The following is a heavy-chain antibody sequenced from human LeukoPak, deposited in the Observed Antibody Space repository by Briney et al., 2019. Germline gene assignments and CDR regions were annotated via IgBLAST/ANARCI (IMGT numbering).Heavy chain of an antibody. CDR3: ARDPEYYGRSGGHFDL. J-gene: IGHJ2*01. D-gene: IGHD3-22*01. CDR2: IRTSDSFM. CDR1: GFTLKTYS. V-gene: IGHV3-21*01. Sequence: GGSLRLSCAASGFTLKTYSMNWVRQAPGKGLEGVSSIRTSDSFMSYADSVKGRFTISRDNSKNTVSLQMNNLRDEDTAVYYCARDPEYYGRSGGHFDLWGRGTLVTVSS.